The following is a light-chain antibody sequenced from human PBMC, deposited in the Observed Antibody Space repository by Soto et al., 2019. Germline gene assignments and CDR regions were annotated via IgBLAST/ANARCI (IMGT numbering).Light chain of an antibody. CDR3: AKWDDSLRVYV. CDR2: RND. CDR1: NSRSGSNY. V-gene: IGLV1-47*01. Sequence: QSVLPQSPSASGTPGQRVTISCSTTNSRSGSNYVYWYQQLPGAAPKLLIYRNDQRPSGVPDRFSASKSGTSASLAISGLRSEDEADYFCAKWDDSLRVYVFGSGTKLTVL. J-gene: IGLJ1*01.